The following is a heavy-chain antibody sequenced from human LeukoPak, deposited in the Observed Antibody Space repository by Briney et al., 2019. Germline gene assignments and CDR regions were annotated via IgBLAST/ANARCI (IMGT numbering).Heavy chain of an antibody. Sequence: GGSLRLSCAASGFTLSSYWMHWVRQAPGKGLVWVSRINSDGSSTSYADSVKGRFTISRDNAKNTLYLQMNSLRAEDTAVYYCARGSVNYYFDYWGQGTLVTVSS. CDR1: GFTLSSYW. V-gene: IGHV3-74*01. CDR2: INSDGSST. D-gene: IGHD5-24*01. J-gene: IGHJ4*02. CDR3: ARGSVNYYFDY.